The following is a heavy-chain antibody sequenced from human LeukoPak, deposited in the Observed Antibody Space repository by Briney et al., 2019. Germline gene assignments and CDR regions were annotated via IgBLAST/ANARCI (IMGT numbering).Heavy chain of an antibody. CDR3: ARADSGPIDY. CDR2: IYYSGST. Sequence: SETLSLTCTVSGGSISSYYWSWIRQPPGKGLEWIGSIYYSGSTYYNPSLKSRVTISVDTSKNQFSLKLSSVTAADTAVYYCARADSGPIDYWGQGTLVTVSS. D-gene: IGHD6-19*01. CDR1: GGSISSYY. J-gene: IGHJ4*02. V-gene: IGHV4-39*07.